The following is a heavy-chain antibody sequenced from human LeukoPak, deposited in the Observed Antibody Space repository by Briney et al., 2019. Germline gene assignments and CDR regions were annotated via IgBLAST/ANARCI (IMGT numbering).Heavy chain of an antibody. CDR1: GGSISSYY. J-gene: IGHJ5*02. Sequence: SETLSLTCTVSGGSISSYYWSWIRQPPGKGLEWIGYIYYSGTTNYNPSLKSRVTISVDTSKNQFSLKLSSVTAADTAVYYCARDGWYYYDSSGYRDAWFDPWGQGTLVTVSS. V-gene: IGHV4-59*01. CDR2: IYYSGTT. CDR3: ARDGWYYYDSSGYRDAWFDP. D-gene: IGHD3-22*01.